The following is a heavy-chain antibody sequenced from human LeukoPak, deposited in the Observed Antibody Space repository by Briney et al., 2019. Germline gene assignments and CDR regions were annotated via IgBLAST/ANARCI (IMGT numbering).Heavy chain of an antibody. D-gene: IGHD5-18*01. CDR3: ARLRYTYGKNFDY. V-gene: IGHV3-7*01. Sequence: PGGSLRLSCAASGFTFRAYWMSWVRQAPGKGLEWVANINQDGNEKNYVESVKGRFTISRDNARNSLYLQMNTLRAEDTAVYFCARLRYTYGKNFDYWGQGALVTVSS. CDR2: INQDGNEK. CDR1: GFTFRAYW. J-gene: IGHJ4*02.